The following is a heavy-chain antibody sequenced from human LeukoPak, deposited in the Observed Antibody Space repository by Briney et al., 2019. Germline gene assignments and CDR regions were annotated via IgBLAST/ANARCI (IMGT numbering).Heavy chain of an antibody. V-gene: IGHV4-38-2*01. Sequence: SETLSLTCSVSGNSIGTTYYWGVIRQPPGKGLEWIAAIYYTGTTYYKPSLKSRVTMSVDTSKNQFSLKLSSVTAADTAVYYCARNIAVAGRGDYMDVWGKGTTVTISS. CDR1: GNSIGTTYY. CDR3: ARNIAVAGRGDYMDV. D-gene: IGHD6-19*01. J-gene: IGHJ6*03. CDR2: IYYTGTT.